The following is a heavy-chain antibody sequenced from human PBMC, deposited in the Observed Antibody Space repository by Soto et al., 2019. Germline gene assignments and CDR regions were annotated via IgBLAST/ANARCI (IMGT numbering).Heavy chain of an antibody. CDR3: ARSIVVVTALDY. CDR2: INAGNGNT. D-gene: IGHD2-21*02. J-gene: IGHJ4*02. CDR1: GYTFTSYA. V-gene: IGHV1-3*01. Sequence: AASVKVSCKASGYTFTSYAMHWVRQAPGQRLEWMGWINAGNGNTKYSQKFQGRVPITRDTSASTAYMELSSLRSEDTAVYYCARSIVVVTALDYWGQGTLVTVSS.